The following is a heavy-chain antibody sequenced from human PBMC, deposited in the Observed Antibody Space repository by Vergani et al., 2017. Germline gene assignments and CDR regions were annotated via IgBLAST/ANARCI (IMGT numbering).Heavy chain of an antibody. D-gene: IGHD6-19*01. CDR2: ISSSSSYI. CDR1: GFTFSNAW. CDR3: ARVSIAVAAPVFDY. V-gene: IGHV3-21*01. J-gene: IGHJ4*02. Sequence: EVQLVESGGGLVKPGGSLRLSCAASGFTFSNAWMSWVRQAPGKGLEWVSSISSSSSYIYYADSVKGRFTISRDNAKNSLYLQMNSLRAEDTAVYYCARVSIAVAAPVFDYWGQGTLVTVSS.